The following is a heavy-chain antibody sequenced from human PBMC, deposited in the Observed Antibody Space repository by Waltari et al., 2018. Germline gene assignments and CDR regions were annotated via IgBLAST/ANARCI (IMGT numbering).Heavy chain of an antibody. Sequence: EVQLVESGGGLVTPGGSLRLSCAASGLTLSIYTTNWVGQAPGRGRELVAFISSRTTNIYYADSLKGRFTISRDNAENSVHLQMNSLRAEDTAVYYCARDDLAVVSGIVYYNGMDVWGQGTTVTVSS. CDR2: ISSRTTNI. CDR1: GLTLSIYT. D-gene: IGHD2-15*01. J-gene: IGHJ6*02. V-gene: IGHV3-21*06. CDR3: ARDDLAVVSGIVYYNGMDV.